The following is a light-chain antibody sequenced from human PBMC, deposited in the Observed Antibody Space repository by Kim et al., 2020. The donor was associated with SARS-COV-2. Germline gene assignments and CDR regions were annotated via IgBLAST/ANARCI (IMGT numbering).Light chain of an antibody. CDR3: QSYDSSLTLPYL. Sequence: VTISWTGSNSNYGAEYAVHGYQEVPGTPPKLLISGSDNRLSGVPDRFSSSKSGASATLAITGLRAEDEADYYCQSYDSSLTLPYLFGSWTKVTVL. V-gene: IGLV1-40*03. J-gene: IGLJ1*01. CDR2: GSD. CDR1: NSNYGAEYA.